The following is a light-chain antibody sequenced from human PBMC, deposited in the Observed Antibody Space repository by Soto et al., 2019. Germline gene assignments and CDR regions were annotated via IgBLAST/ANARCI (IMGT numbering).Light chain of an antibody. V-gene: IGKV1-33*01. CDR3: QQYDNLPRYDNLPRYT. Sequence: DIQMTQSPSSLSASVGDRVTITCQASQDISNYLNWYQQKPGKAPKLLIYGASNLETGVPSRFSGSGSGTDFTFTISSLQPDDIATYYCQQYDNLPRYDNLPRYTVGQGTNLEIK. CDR2: GAS. CDR1: QDISNY. J-gene: IGKJ2*01.